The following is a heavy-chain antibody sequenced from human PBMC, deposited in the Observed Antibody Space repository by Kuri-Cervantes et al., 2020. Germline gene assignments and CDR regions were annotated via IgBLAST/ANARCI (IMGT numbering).Heavy chain of an antibody. CDR2: ISSSSSTI. D-gene: IGHD4-17*01. CDR1: GFTFSSYS. Sequence: GGSLRLSCAASGFTFSSYSMNWVRQAPGKGLEWVSYISSSSSTIYYADSVKGRFTISRDNAKNSLYLQMNSLRAEDTAVYYCARTGDYNHYYYYMDVWGKGTTVTVSS. CDR3: ARTGDYNHYYYYMDV. J-gene: IGHJ6*03. V-gene: IGHV3-48*01.